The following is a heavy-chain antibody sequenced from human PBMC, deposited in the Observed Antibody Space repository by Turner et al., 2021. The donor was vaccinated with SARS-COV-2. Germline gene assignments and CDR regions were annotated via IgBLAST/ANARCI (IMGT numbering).Heavy chain of an antibody. V-gene: IGHV4-39*01. D-gene: IGHD4-4*01. CDR2: VYYRGNT. Sequence: QLQLQESGPGVVKPSETLSLPCSVSAGSISSSSYYWGWIRQPPGKGPEWIGSVYYRGNTYYNPSLESRVTISVDTSNNQFSLKLNSVTAADTAVYYCARVKSTVTTYYYYYMDVWGKGTTVTVSS. J-gene: IGHJ6*03. CDR1: AGSISSSSYY. CDR3: ARVKSTVTTYYYYYMDV.